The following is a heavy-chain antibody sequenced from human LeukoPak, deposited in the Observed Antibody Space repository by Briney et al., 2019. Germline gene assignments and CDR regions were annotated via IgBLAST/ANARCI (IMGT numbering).Heavy chain of an antibody. Sequence: GGSLRLSCAASGFTFSDYNMNWVRQAPGKGLEWVSYISSSSFKIGYADSVKGRFTISRDNSKNSLYLQMDSLRVEDTAVYYCVRDPSYGSSWYYYMDVWGKGTTVTVSS. V-gene: IGHV3-48*04. CDR3: VRDPSYGSSWYYYMDV. D-gene: IGHD6-13*01. CDR1: GFTFSDYN. J-gene: IGHJ6*03. CDR2: ISSSSFKI.